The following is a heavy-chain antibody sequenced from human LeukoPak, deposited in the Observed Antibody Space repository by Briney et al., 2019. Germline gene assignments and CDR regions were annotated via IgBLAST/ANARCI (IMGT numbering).Heavy chain of an antibody. CDR2: INPNSGGT. CDR1: GYTFTGYY. Sequence: AASVKVSCKASGYTFTGYYMHWVRQAPGQGLEWMGWINPNSGGTNYAQKFQGRVTMTRDTSISTAYMELSRLRSDDTAVYYCAREVIGYCSSTSCYRASFDWFDPWGQGTLVTVSS. D-gene: IGHD2-2*03. CDR3: AREVIGYCSSTSCYRASFDWFDP. J-gene: IGHJ5*02. V-gene: IGHV1-2*02.